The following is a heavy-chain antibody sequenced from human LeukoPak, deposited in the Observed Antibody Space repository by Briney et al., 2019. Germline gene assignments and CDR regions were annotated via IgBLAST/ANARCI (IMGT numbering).Heavy chain of an antibody. V-gene: IGHV3-30-3*01. Sequence: PGGSPRLSCAASGFTFSNFAIHWVRQAPGKGLEWVAVISYDGSSKYYADSVKGRFTISRDNSKNTLYLQMNSLRAEDTAVYYCARWGAAAGHDAFDIWGQGTLVTVSS. CDR1: GFTFSNFA. J-gene: IGHJ3*02. CDR2: ISYDGSSK. CDR3: ARWGAAAGHDAFDI. D-gene: IGHD6-13*01.